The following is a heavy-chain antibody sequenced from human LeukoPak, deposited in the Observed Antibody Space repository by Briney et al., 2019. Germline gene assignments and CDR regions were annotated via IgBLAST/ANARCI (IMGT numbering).Heavy chain of an antibody. J-gene: IGHJ4*02. CDR1: GFTFSSYA. Sequence: GGSLRLSCAASGFTFSSYAMSWVRQAPGKGLEWVSAISGSGGSTYYADSVKGRFTISRDNSKNTLYLQMNSLRAEDTAVYYCAKRTLWFGEFYLDYWGQGTLVTVSS. CDR3: AKRTLWFGEFYLDY. CDR2: ISGSGGST. D-gene: IGHD3-10*01. V-gene: IGHV3-23*01.